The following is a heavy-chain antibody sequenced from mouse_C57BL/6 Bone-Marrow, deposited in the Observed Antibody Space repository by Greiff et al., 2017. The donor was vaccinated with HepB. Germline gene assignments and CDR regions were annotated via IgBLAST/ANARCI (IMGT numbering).Heavy chain of an antibody. CDR1: GFSLTSYG. V-gene: IGHV2-3*01. CDR2: IWGDGST. Sequence: VKLMESGPGLVAPSQSLSITCTVSGFSLTSYGVSWVRQPPGKGLEWLGVIWGDGSTNYHSALISRLSISKVNSKSQVFLTLNSLQTDDTATYYCAKSPYSNYEGYWYFDVWGTVTTVTVSS. D-gene: IGHD2-5*01. J-gene: IGHJ1*03. CDR3: AKSPYSNYEGYWYFDV.